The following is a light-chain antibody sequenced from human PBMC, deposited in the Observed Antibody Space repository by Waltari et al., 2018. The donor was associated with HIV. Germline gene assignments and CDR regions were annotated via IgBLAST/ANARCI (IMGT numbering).Light chain of an antibody. J-gene: IGLJ1*01. CDR1: SSNIGSNT. Sequence: QSVMTQPPSASGTPGQRVTISCSGSSSNIGSNTITWYQQLPGTAPNLLIYTNDQRPSGVPDRFSGSKSGTSASLAISGLQSEDEADYYCAAWDDSLSGSYVFGTGTMVTVL. V-gene: IGLV1-44*01. CDR3: AAWDDSLSGSYV. CDR2: TND.